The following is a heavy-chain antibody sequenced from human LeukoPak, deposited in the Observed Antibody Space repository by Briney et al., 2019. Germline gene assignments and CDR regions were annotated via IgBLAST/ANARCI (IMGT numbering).Heavy chain of an antibody. D-gene: IGHD3-22*01. J-gene: IGHJ3*01. Sequence: GGSLRLSCAASGFTFSTYEMNWVRQAPGKGLEWVAFISSSGITYYADSVKGRFTISRDNARNSLYLQMKSLRAEDTAVYYCARGGNIGYNYNAFDVWGQGTMVAVSS. CDR1: GFTFSTYE. CDR3: ARGGNIGYNYNAFDV. CDR2: ISSSGIT. V-gene: IGHV3-48*03.